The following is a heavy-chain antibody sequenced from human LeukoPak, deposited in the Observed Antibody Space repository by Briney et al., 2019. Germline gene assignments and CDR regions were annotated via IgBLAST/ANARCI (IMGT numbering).Heavy chain of an antibody. J-gene: IGHJ6*03. CDR2: IIPIFGTA. CDR1: GGTFSSYA. V-gene: IGHV1-69*05. Sequence: SVKVSCKASGGTFSSYAISWVRQAPGQGLEWMGGIIPIFGTANYAQKFQGRVTITTDESTSTAYMELSSLRSEDTAVYYCARAQITISMSDPGPVVGGSYYYYMDVWGKGTTVTVSS. D-gene: IGHD3-10*01. CDR3: ARAQITISMSDPGPVVGGSYYYYMDV.